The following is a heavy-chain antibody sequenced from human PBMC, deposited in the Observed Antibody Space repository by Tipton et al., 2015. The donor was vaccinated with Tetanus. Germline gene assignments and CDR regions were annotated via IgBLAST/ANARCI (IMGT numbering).Heavy chain of an antibody. J-gene: IGHJ4*02. CDR2: VYYNGNT. V-gene: IGHV4-59*12. Sequence: TLSLTCTVSGGSISSYYWSWIRQPPGKGLEWIGYVYYNGNTHYNPALKSRVTLSVDTSKNQFSLELRSVTAADTGVYYCARGITDGYNRRFDYWGQGTRVAVSP. CDR3: ARGITDGYNRRFDY. D-gene: IGHD5-24*01. CDR1: GGSISSYY.